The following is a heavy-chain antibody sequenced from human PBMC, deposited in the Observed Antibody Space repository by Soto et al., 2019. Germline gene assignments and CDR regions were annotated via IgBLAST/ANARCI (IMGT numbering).Heavy chain of an antibody. V-gene: IGHV1-69*13. D-gene: IGHD6-19*01. CDR2: IIPIFGTA. Sequence: WASVKVSCKASGGTFSSYAISWVRQAPGQGLEWMGGIIPIFGTANYAQKFQGRVTITADESTSTAYMELSSLRSEDTAVYYCAVLTGYSSGWYLYSGQATLLTVSS. CDR3: AVLTGYSSGWYLY. J-gene: IGHJ4*02. CDR1: GGTFSSYA.